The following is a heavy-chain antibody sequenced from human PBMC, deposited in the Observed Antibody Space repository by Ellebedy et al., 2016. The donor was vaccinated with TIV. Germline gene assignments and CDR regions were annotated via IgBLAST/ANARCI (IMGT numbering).Heavy chain of an antibody. CDR3: ARLAVATNRGEDY. V-gene: IGHV3-23*01. J-gene: IGHJ4*02. D-gene: IGHD5-12*01. CDR2: INDSGGST. CDR1: GFTFTSYS. Sequence: PGGSLRLSCAASGFTFTSYSMSWVRQAPGKGLEWVSIINDSGGSTYYVDSVKGRFTISRDNSRNTLYLQMNSLRAEDTAVYYCARLAVATNRGEDYWGQGTLVTVSS.